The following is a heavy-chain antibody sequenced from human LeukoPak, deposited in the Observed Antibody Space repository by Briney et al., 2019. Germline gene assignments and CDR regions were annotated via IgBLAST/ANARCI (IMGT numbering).Heavy chain of an antibody. Sequence: GRSLRLSCAASGFTFDDYATHWVRQAPGKGLEWVSGISWNSGSIGYADSVKGRFTISRDNAKNSLYLQMNSLRAEDTALYYCAKDKGVNKYYFDYWGQGTLVTVSS. CDR2: ISWNSGSI. CDR3: AKDKGVNKYYFDY. J-gene: IGHJ4*02. D-gene: IGHD2-8*01. CDR1: GFTFDDYA. V-gene: IGHV3-9*01.